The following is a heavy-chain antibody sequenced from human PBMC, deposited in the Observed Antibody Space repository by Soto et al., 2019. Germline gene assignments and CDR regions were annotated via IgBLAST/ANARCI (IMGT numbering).Heavy chain of an antibody. Sequence: ASVKVSCKASGYTFTGYYMHWVRQAPGQGLEWMGWINPNSGGTNYAQKFQGWVTMTRDTSISTAYMELSRLRSDDTAVYYCARDITGTTSAMDVWGQGTTVTVS. D-gene: IGHD1-7*01. CDR3: ARDITGTTSAMDV. CDR1: GYTFTGYY. J-gene: IGHJ6*02. V-gene: IGHV1-2*04. CDR2: INPNSGGT.